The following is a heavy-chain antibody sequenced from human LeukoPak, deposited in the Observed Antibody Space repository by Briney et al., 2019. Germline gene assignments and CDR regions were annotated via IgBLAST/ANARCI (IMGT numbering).Heavy chain of an antibody. Sequence: GASAKVSCKASGGTFSSYAISWVRQAPGQGLEWMGGIVPIFGTANYAQKFQGRVTITADESTSTAYLELSSLRSEDTAVYYCARAAQTFTSRGWFDPWGQGTLVTVSS. J-gene: IGHJ5*02. CDR2: IVPIFGTA. CDR1: GGTFSSYA. D-gene: IGHD2-2*01. V-gene: IGHV1-69*13. CDR3: ARAAQTFTSRGWFDP.